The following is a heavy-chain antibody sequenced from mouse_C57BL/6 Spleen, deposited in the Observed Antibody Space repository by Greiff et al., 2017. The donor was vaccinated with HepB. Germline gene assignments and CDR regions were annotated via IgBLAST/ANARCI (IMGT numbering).Heavy chain of an antibody. D-gene: IGHD4-1*01. Sequence: VQLVESGPELVKPGASVKISCKASGYAFSSSWMNWVKQRPGKGLEWIGRIYPGDGDTNYNGKFKGKATLTADKSSSTAYMQLSSLTSEDSAVYFCARNWPYYYAMDYWGQGTSVTVSS. J-gene: IGHJ4*01. CDR3: ARNWPYYYAMDY. V-gene: IGHV1-82*01. CDR1: GYAFSSSW. CDR2: IYPGDGDT.